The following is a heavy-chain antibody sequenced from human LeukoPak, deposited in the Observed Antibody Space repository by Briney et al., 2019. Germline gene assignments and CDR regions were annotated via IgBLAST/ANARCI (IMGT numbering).Heavy chain of an antibody. CDR3: ARAKMVRGVIIDDY. CDR1: GGTLSSYA. J-gene: IGHJ4*02. CDR2: IIPIFGTA. Sequence: SVKVSCKASGGTLSSYAISWVRQAPGQGLEWMGGIIPIFGTANYAQKFQGRVTITTDESTSTAYMELSSLRSEDTAVYYCARAKMVRGVIIDDYWGQGTLVTVSS. V-gene: IGHV1-69*05. D-gene: IGHD3-10*01.